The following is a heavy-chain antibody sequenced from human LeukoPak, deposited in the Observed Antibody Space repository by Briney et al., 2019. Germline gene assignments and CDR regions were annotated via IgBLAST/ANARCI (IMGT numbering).Heavy chain of an antibody. Sequence: PGGSLRLSCAASGFTFSNYAMNWVRQTPGKGLEWVSYISSSGSTIYYADSVKGRFTISRDNSKNTLYLQMNSLRAEDTAVYYCARDRPYYDSSGYFSNHAYWGQGTLVTVSS. CDR2: ISSSGSTI. J-gene: IGHJ4*02. V-gene: IGHV3-48*01. CDR1: GFTFSNYA. D-gene: IGHD3-22*01. CDR3: ARDRPYYDSSGYFSNHAY.